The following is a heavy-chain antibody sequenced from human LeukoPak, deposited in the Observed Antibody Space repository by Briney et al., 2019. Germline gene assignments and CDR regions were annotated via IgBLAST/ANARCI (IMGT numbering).Heavy chain of an antibody. CDR2: INWNGGST. D-gene: IGHD6-13*01. CDR1: GFTFDDYG. Sequence: PGGSLRLSCAASGFTFDDYGMSWVRQAPGKGLEWVSGINWNGGSTGYADSVKGRFTISRDNAKNSLYLQMNSLRAEDTAVYYCAKVGPAHSSSWYVDYWGQGTLVTVSS. J-gene: IGHJ4*02. V-gene: IGHV3-20*04. CDR3: AKVGPAHSSSWYVDY.